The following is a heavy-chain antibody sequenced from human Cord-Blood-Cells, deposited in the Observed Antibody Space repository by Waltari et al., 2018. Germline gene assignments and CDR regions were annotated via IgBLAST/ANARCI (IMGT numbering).Heavy chain of an antibody. Sequence: QVQLVQSGAEVKKPGASVKVSCQASGYTFTSYDINWFRTATGQGLEWMGWMNPNRGNTGYAQKFQGRVTITRNTSISTAYMELSSLRSEDTAVYYCARGPPAYCGGDCYSDAFDIWGQGTMVTVSS. CDR2: MNPNRGNT. D-gene: IGHD2-21*01. CDR3: ARGPPAYCGGDCYSDAFDI. CDR1: GYTFTSYD. J-gene: IGHJ3*02. V-gene: IGHV1-8*03.